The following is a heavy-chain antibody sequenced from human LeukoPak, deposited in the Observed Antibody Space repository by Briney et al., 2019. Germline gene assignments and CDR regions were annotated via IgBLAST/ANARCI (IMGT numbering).Heavy chain of an antibody. V-gene: IGHV3-48*03. J-gene: IGHJ4*02. CDR1: GLTFSNCE. CDR3: ARGRGIVAPSGY. Sequence: PGGSLRLSCVASGLTFSNCELNWVRQAPGKGLEWISYISSSGSTSYYADSVKGRFTISRDNAKNSLFLQMNSLRAEGTAVYYCARGRGIVAPSGYWGQGTLVTVSS. D-gene: IGHD1-26*01. CDR2: ISSSGSTS.